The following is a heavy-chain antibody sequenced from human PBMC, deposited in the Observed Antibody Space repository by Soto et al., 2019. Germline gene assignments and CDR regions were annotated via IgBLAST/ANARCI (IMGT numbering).Heavy chain of an antibody. CDR3: AKTLYYYDSSGYQ. CDR2: ISGSGGST. CDR1: GFTFSSYA. Sequence: EVQLLESGGGLVQPGGSLRLSCAASGFTFSSYAMSWVRQAPGKGLEWVSAISGSGGSTYYTDSVKGRFTISRDNSKNTLYLQMNSLRAEDTAVYYCAKTLYYYDSSGYQWGQGTLVTVSS. J-gene: IGHJ4*02. V-gene: IGHV3-23*01. D-gene: IGHD3-22*01.